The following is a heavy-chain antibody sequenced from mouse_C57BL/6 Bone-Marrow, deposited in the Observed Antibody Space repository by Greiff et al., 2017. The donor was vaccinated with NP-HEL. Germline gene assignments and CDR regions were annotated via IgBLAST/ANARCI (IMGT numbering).Heavy chain of an antibody. J-gene: IGHJ4*01. CDR1: GFNIKDDY. Sequence: VQLKESGAELVRPGASVKLSCTASGFNIKDDYMHWVKQRPEQGLEWIGWIDPENGDTEYASKFQGKATITADTSSNTAYLQLSSLTSEDTAVYYCTTRSTMITTIYYYAMDYWGQGTSVTVSS. V-gene: IGHV14-4*01. D-gene: IGHD2-4*01. CDR2: IDPENGDT. CDR3: TTRSTMITTIYYYAMDY.